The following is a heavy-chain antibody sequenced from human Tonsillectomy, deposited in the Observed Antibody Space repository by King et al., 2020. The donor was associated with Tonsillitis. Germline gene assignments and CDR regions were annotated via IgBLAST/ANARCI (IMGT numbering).Heavy chain of an antibody. D-gene: IGHD1-26*01. CDR1: GFTFSSYD. CDR3: AGGGSYSDYYYYGMDV. J-gene: IGHJ6*02. Sequence: VQLVESGGGLVQPGGSLRLSCAASGFTFSSYDMHWVRQATGKGLEWVSAIGTAGDPYYPGPVKGRFTISRENAKNSLYLQMNSLTAGDTAVYYCAGGGSYSDYYYYGMDVWGQGTTVTVSS. CDR2: IGTAGDP. V-gene: IGHV3-13*05.